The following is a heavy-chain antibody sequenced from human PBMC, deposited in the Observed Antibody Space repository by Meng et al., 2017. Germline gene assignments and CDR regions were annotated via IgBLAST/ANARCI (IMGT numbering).Heavy chain of an antibody. CDR3: ARGRGYSYGYLAEALDY. V-gene: IGHV1-69*06. CDR1: AGTFSSYA. J-gene: IGHJ4*01. D-gene: IGHD5-18*01. CDR2: IIPIFGTA. Sequence: SVKVSCKASAGTFSSYAISWVRQAPGQGLEWMGGIIPIFGTANYAQKFQGRVTITADKSTSTAYMELSSLRPEDTAVYYCARGRGYSYGYLAEALDYWGHGTQVTVSS.